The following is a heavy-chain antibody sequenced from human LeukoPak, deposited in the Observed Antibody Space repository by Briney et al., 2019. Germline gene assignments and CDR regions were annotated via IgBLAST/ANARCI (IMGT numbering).Heavy chain of an antibody. CDR2: ISYDGSNK. D-gene: IGHD2-21*02. CDR3: ARGAEVVVVTSWAFDI. J-gene: IGHJ3*02. V-gene: IGHV3-30*04. Sequence: GGSLRLSCAASGFTFSSYAMHWVRQAPGKGLEWVAVISYDGSNKYYADSVKGRFTISRDNSKNTLYLQMNSLRAEDTAVYYCARGAEVVVVTSWAFDIWGQGIMVTVSS. CDR1: GFTFSSYA.